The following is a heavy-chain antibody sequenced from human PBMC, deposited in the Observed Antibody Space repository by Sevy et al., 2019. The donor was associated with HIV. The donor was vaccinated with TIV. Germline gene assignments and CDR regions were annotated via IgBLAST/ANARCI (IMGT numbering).Heavy chain of an antibody. CDR2: ISYDGSNK. J-gene: IGHJ6*02. D-gene: IGHD6-13*01. CDR1: GFTFSSYG. V-gene: IGHV3-30*18. Sequence: GGSLRLSCAASGFTFSSYGMHWVRQAPGKGLEWVAVISYDGSNKYYVDSVKGRFTISRDNSKNTLYLQMNSLRAEDTAVYYCAKDKGGSSSWYLTYYYYGMDVWGQGTTVTVSS. CDR3: AKDKGGSSSWYLTYYYYGMDV.